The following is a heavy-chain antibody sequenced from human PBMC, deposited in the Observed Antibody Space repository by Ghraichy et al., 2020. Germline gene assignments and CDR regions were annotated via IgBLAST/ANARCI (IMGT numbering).Heavy chain of an antibody. V-gene: IGHV4-34*01. CDR3: ARGTMVRGVKWWFDP. J-gene: IGHJ5*02. CDR1: GGSFSGYY. CDR2: INHSGST. Sequence: SQTLSLTCAVYGGSFSGYYWSWIRQPPGKGLEWIGEINHSGSTNYNPSLKSRVTISVDTSKNQFSLKLSSVTAADTAVYYCARGTMVRGVKWWFDPWGQGTLVTVSS. D-gene: IGHD3-10*01.